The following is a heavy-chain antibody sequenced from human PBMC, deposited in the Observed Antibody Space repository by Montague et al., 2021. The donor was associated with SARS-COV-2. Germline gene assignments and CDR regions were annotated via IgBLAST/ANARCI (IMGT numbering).Heavy chain of an antibody. CDR3: ARWGEYYDSPYYYYAMDD. CDR2: TSYSGST. V-gene: IGHV4-59*12. D-gene: IGHD3-3*01. Sequence: SETLSHTCTVSGGSISPYYWSWILQSPGKGLECIGYTSYSGSTDYNPSLKSRVTISIDTSKNQFSLKLSSVTAADTAVYYCARWGEYYDSPYYYYAMDDWGQGTTVTVSS. J-gene: IGHJ6*02. CDR1: GGSISPYY.